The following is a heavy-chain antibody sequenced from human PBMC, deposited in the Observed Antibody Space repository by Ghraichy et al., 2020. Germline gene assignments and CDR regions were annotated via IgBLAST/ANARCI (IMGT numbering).Heavy chain of an antibody. Sequence: GGSLRLSCAASGFTFSNYGMHWVRQAPGRGLEWLAVIWYDGSNKYYADSVRGRLTISRDNSRNTLFIQMDSLRAEDTAVYYCVRLKGGSGSYYPDYWGQGTLVTVSA. J-gene: IGHJ4*02. CDR2: IWYDGSNK. CDR3: VRLKGGSGSYYPDY. V-gene: IGHV3-33*01. D-gene: IGHD3-10*01. CDR1: GFTFSNYG.